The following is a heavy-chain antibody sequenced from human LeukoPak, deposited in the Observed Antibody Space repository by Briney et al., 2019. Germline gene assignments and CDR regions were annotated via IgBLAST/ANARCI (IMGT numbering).Heavy chain of an antibody. V-gene: IGHV5-51*01. CDR1: GYTFTIYW. CDR2: IYPGDSDT. D-gene: IGHD2-15*01. CDR3: ARPSDCSGGSCPPDY. J-gene: IGHJ4*02. Sequence: GESLKISCKGSGYTFTIYWIGWVRQMPGKGLEWMGIIYPGDSDTRYRPSFQGQVTISADKSINTAYLQWNSLKASDTAMYYCARPSDCSGGSCPPDYWGQGTLVTVSS.